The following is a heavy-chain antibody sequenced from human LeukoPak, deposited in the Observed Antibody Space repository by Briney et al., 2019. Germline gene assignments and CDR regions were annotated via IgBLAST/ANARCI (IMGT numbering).Heavy chain of an antibody. J-gene: IGHJ4*02. D-gene: IGHD3-9*01. V-gene: IGHV3-21*01. CDR2: TSSSSSYI. Sequence: GGSLRLSCAASGFTFSSYSMNWVRQAPGKGLEWVSSTSSSSSYIYYADSVKGRFTISRDNAKNSLYLQMNSLRAEDTAVYYCASNYYDILTGYSHHFDYWGQGTLVTVSS. CDR1: GFTFSSYS. CDR3: ASNYYDILTGYSHHFDY.